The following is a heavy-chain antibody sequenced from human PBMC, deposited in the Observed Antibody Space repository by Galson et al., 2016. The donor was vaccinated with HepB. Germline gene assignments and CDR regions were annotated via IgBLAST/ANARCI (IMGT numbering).Heavy chain of an antibody. V-gene: IGHV3-23*01. D-gene: IGHD1-14*01. J-gene: IGHJ4*02. Sequence: SLRLSCAASGFTFDDYAMSWVRQAPGQGLEWVSSITGTGAFTYYPVSVKGRFTISRDNSKNTVYLQMNNLRVEDTAVYYCAKVAEGRFWAEYYFDYWGQGTLVTVSS. CDR1: GFTFDDYA. CDR2: ITGTGAFT. CDR3: AKVAEGRFWAEYYFDY.